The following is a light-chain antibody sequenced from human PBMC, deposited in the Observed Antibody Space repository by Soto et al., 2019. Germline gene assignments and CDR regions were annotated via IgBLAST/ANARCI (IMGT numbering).Light chain of an antibody. CDR3: QQSYSTPWT. J-gene: IGKJ1*01. CDR1: QSISSY. Sequence: DIQMTQSPSSLSASVGDRVTITCRASQSISSYLNWYQQKPGKDPKLLIYAASSLQSGVPSRFSGSVSGTDFTLTISILQPEDFATYYCQQSYSTPWTFGQGTKVEIK. CDR2: AAS. V-gene: IGKV1-39*01.